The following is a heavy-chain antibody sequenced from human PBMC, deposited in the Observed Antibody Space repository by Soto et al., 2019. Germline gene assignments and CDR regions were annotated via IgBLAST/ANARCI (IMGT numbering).Heavy chain of an antibody. CDR3: AKDQGEGGDYENLLPSD. J-gene: IGHJ4*02. D-gene: IGHD4-17*01. CDR2: ISSGRGATI. Sequence: EVQLVESGGGLVQPGGSLRLSCAASGFTFRHYAMNWVRQAPGKGLEWVSGISSGRGATIRYAESVQGRFSISRDNSKNTLFLQMNNLRVDDTALYYCAKDQGEGGDYENLLPSDWGQGILVTLSS. V-gene: IGHV3-23*04. CDR1: GFTFRHYA.